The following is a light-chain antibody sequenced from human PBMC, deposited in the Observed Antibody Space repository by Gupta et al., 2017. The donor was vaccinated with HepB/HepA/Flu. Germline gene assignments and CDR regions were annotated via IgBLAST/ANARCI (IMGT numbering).Light chain of an antibody. CDR2: EGN. Sequence: SYELTQPPSVSVSPGQTASITCSGDKLGDKYSCWYQQKPGQSPVLVIYEGNKRPSGIPERSSGSNPGNTATLTISGTQAMDEADYYCQAWDIKVFGGGTKLTVL. J-gene: IGLJ2*01. CDR3: QAWDIKV. V-gene: IGLV3-1*01. CDR1: KLGDKY.